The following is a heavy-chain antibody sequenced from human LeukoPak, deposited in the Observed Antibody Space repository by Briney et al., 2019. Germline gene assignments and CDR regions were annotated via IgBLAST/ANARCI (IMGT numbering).Heavy chain of an antibody. Sequence: GGSLRLSCPASGFTVTTNYMTWVRQTPGGGLEWVAHINPDGSERDYVDSVKGRLTISRDNAANSLSLQMNSLRVEDTAVYYCGRGHYGLDVWGRGTTVTISS. CDR2: INPDGSER. V-gene: IGHV3-7*01. J-gene: IGHJ6*02. CDR1: GFTVTTNY. CDR3: GRGHYGLDV.